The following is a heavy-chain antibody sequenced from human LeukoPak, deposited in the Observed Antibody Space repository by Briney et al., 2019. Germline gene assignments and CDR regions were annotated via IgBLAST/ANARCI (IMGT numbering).Heavy chain of an antibody. CDR2: ISYDGSNK. CDR3: AKDRGNILTGYYTD. Sequence: GGSLRLSCAASGFRLSSYGMHWVRQAPGRGLEWVAVISYDGSNKYYADSVKVRFTISRDNSKNTLYLQMNSLRAEDTAVYYCAKDRGNILTGYYTDWGQGTLVTVSS. CDR1: GFRLSSYG. D-gene: IGHD3-9*01. V-gene: IGHV3-30*18. J-gene: IGHJ4*02.